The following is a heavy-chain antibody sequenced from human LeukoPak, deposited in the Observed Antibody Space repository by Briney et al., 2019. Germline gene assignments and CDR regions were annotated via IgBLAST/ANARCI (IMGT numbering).Heavy chain of an antibody. V-gene: IGHV1-24*01. CDR3: ATFGGSYSNFDY. J-gene: IGHJ4*02. CDR1: GYTLTELS. Sequence: ASVKVSCKVSGYTLTELSMHWVRQAPGKGLEWMGGFDPEDGETIYAQKFQGRVTMTEDTSTDTAYMELSSLRSEDTAVYYCATFGGSYSNFDYWGQGTLVTVSS. CDR2: FDPEDGET. D-gene: IGHD1-26*01.